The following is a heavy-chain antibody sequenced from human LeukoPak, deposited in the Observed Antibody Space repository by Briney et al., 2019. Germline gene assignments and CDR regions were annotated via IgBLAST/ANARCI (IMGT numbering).Heavy chain of an antibody. CDR2: ISGSGGST. CDR3: ANQLEYCSGGSCFSYSFDY. CDR1: GFTFSSYA. J-gene: IGHJ4*02. V-gene: IGHV3-23*01. D-gene: IGHD2-15*01. Sequence: PGGSLRLSCAASGFTFSSYAMNWVRQAPGKGLEWVSGISGSGGSTNYADSVKGRFTISRDNSKNTLDLQMNSLRAQDTAVYFCANQLEYCSGGSCFSYSFDYWGQGTLVTVSS.